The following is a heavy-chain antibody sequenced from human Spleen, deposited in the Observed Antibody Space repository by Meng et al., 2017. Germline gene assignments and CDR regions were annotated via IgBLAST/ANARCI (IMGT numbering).Heavy chain of an antibody. V-gene: IGHV4-34*01. CDR2: INHSGST. CDR1: GGSFRDYY. D-gene: IGHD4-11*01. Sequence: QVRLQEWGAGLLKPWETRSLTCVVSGGSFRDYYWSWNRQPPGKGLEWIGEINHSGSTNYNPSLESRATISVDTSQNNLSLKLSSVTAADSAVYYCARGPTTMAHDFDYWGQGTLVTVSS. J-gene: IGHJ4*02. CDR3: ARGPTTMAHDFDY.